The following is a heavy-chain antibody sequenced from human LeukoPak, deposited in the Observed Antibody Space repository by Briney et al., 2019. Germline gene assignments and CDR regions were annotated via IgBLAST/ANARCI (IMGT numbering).Heavy chain of an antibody. Sequence: PGGSLRLSCAASGFTVSTNYMGWVRQAPGKGLEWVSVLYSAGTTYYPDSVKGRFTISRDNSQNTLYLQLDSLRAEDTAVYYCARLYDRSGYGAFDIWGQGTMVTVSP. V-gene: IGHV3-66*02. CDR3: ARLYDRSGYGAFDI. CDR2: LYSAGTT. J-gene: IGHJ3*02. CDR1: GFTVSTNY. D-gene: IGHD3-22*01.